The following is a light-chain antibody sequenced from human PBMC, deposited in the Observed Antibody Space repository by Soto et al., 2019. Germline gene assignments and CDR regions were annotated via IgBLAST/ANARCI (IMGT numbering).Light chain of an antibody. Sequence: EIVLTQSPATLSLSPGERATLSCRASQSVSSYLAWYQQKPGQAPRLLIYDASNRSTGIPARFSGSGSGTDFTLTISSPEPEDFAVYYCQQRSNWPPARTFGGGTKVEIK. J-gene: IGKJ4*01. CDR3: QQRSNWPPART. V-gene: IGKV3-11*01. CDR2: DAS. CDR1: QSVSSY.